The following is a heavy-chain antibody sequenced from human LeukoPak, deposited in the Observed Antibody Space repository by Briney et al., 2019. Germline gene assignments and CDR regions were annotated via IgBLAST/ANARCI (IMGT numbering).Heavy chain of an antibody. CDR2: FDPEDGET. V-gene: IGHV1-24*01. J-gene: IGHJ4*02. CDR3: AIVLRFLAWWDY. D-gene: IGHD3-3*01. Sequence: ASVKVSRKVSGYTLTELSMHWERQAPGKGLEWMGGFDPEDGETIYAQKFQGRVTMTEDTSTDTAYMALSSLRSEDTAVYYCAIVLRFLAWWDYWGQGTLVTVSS. CDR1: GYTLTELS.